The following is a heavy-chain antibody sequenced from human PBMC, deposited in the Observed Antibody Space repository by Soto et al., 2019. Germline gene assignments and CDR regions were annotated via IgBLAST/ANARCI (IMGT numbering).Heavy chain of an antibody. CDR3: ARGLYYDFWSGYHNWFDP. Sequence: SETLSLTCAVYGGSFSGYYWSWIRQPPGKGLEWIGEINHSGSTNYNPSLKSRVTISVDTSKNQFSLKLSSVTAADTAVYYCARGLYYDFWSGYHNWFDPWGQGTLVTGSS. J-gene: IGHJ5*02. D-gene: IGHD3-3*01. CDR1: GGSFSGYY. V-gene: IGHV4-34*01. CDR2: INHSGST.